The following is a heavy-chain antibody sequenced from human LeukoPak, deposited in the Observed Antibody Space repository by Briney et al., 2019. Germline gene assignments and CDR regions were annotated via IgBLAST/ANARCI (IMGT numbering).Heavy chain of an antibody. Sequence: ASVKVSCKASGYTFTGYHMHWVRQAPGQGLEWMGWINPNSGGTNYAQKFQGRVTMTRDTSISTAYMELSSLRSEDTAVYYCARGGYDYDWGSYRYASSDVWGQGTTVTVSS. D-gene: IGHD3-16*02. CDR3: ARGGYDYDWGSYRYASSDV. J-gene: IGHJ6*02. V-gene: IGHV1-2*02. CDR1: GYTFTGYH. CDR2: INPNSGGT.